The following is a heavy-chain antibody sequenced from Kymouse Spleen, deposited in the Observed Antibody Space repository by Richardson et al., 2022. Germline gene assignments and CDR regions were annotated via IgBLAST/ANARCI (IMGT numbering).Heavy chain of an antibody. Sequence: QVQLVESGGGVVQPGRSLRLSCAASGFTFSSYGMHWVRQAPGKGLEWVAVIWYDGSNKYYADSVKGRFTISRDNSKNTLYLQMNSLRAEDTAVYYCARDKRGTTGYGMDVWGQGTTVTVSS. CDR1: GFTFSSYG. J-gene: IGHJ6*02. D-gene: IGHD4-11,IGHD4-11*01. CDR3: ARDKRGTTGYGMDV. CDR2: IWYDGSNK. V-gene: IGHV3-33*01.